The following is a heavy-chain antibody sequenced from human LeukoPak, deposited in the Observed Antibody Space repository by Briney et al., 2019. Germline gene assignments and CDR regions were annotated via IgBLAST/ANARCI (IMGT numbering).Heavy chain of an antibody. CDR1: GFTFSDYS. CDR3: AKHGYCSGISCFFDF. D-gene: IGHD2-2*03. V-gene: IGHV3-23*01. CDR2: ISGSGPYT. J-gene: IGHJ4*02. Sequence: GGSLRLSCAASGFTFSDYSMNWVRQAPGKGLEWVSAISGSGPYTFYTDSVKGRFTISRDSSKNTLYLQMNSLRAEDTALYYCAKHGYCSGISCFFDFWGQGTQVTVSS.